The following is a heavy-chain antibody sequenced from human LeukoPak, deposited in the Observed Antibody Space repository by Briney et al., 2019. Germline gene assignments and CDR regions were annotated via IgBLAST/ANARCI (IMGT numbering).Heavy chain of an antibody. CDR1: GFTFSSYA. CDR3: ARDHLSSGSSPDYYYYYMDV. J-gene: IGHJ6*03. D-gene: IGHD6-19*01. V-gene: IGHV3-30*04. CDR2: ISYDGSNK. Sequence: GGSLRLSCAASGFTFSSYAMHWVRQAPGKGLEWVAVISYDGSNKYYADSVKGRFTISRDNSKNTLYLQMNSLRAEDTALYYCARDHLSSGSSPDYYYYYMDVWGKGTTVTISS.